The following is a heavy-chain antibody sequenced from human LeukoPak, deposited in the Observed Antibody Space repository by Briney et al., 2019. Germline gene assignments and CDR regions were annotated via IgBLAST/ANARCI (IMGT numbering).Heavy chain of an antibody. CDR1: GFTFSRYS. Sequence: PGGSLRLSCAASGFTFSRYSMNWVRQAPGKGLEWVSSISTSSSYMYYADSVKGRFTISRDNAKNSLYLQMNSLRAEDTAVYYCARGRPHGNDYWGQGTLVTVSS. V-gene: IGHV3-21*06. CDR3: ARGRPHGNDY. D-gene: IGHD4-23*01. J-gene: IGHJ4*02. CDR2: ISTSSSYM.